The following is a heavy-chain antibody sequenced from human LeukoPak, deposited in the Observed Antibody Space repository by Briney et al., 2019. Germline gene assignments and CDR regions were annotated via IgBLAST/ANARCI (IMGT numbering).Heavy chain of an antibody. CDR1: GGSFSGYY. CDR2: INHSGST. Sequence: SETLSLTCAVYGGSFSGYYWSWIRQPPGKGLEWIGEINHSGSTNYNPSLKSRVTISVDTSKNQFSLKLSSVTAADTAVYYCARSWGRYYFSGYDPFDYWGQGTLVTVSS. J-gene: IGHJ4*02. V-gene: IGHV4-34*01. D-gene: IGHD5-12*01. CDR3: ARSWGRYYFSGYDPFDY.